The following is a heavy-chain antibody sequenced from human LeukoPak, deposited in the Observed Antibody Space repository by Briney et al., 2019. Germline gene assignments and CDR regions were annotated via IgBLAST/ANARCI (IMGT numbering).Heavy chain of an antibody. V-gene: IGHV3-7*01. Sequence: GGSLRLSCAASGFTLSSYWMSWVRQAPGKGLEWVANIKQDGSEKYYVDSVQGRFTISRDNAKTSLYLQMNSLSAEDTAVYYCASDQFGEFLFDYWGQGTLVTVSS. J-gene: IGHJ4*02. CDR1: GFTLSSYW. CDR2: IKQDGSEK. D-gene: IGHD3-10*01. CDR3: ASDQFGEFLFDY.